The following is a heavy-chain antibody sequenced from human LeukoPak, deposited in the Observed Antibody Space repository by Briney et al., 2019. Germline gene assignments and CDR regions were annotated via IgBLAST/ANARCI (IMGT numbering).Heavy chain of an antibody. CDR2: IYYSGST. Sequence: SETLSLSCTVSGGSIISYYWSSVRQPPGKGLEWIGYIYYSGSTNYNPSLKSRVTISVDTSKNQFSLKLSSVTAADTAVYYCARRVYCSSTSCYKRGNWFDPWGQGTLVTVSS. CDR1: GGSIISYY. J-gene: IGHJ5*02. CDR3: ARRVYCSSTSCYKRGNWFDP. D-gene: IGHD2-2*01. V-gene: IGHV4-59*01.